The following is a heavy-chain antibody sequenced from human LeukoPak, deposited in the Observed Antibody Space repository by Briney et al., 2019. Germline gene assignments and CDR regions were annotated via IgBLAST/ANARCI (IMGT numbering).Heavy chain of an antibody. CDR2: INHSGST. CDR3: ARKTVAGSSSVGGMDV. D-gene: IGHD6-6*01. CDR1: GGSFSGYY. V-gene: IGHV4-34*01. J-gene: IGHJ6*02. Sequence: SETLSLSCAVYGGSFSGYYWSCIRQPPGKGLEWIGEINHSGSTNYNPSLKSRVTISVDTSKNQFSLKLTSVTAADTAVYYCARKTVAGSSSVGGMDVWGQGTTVTVSS.